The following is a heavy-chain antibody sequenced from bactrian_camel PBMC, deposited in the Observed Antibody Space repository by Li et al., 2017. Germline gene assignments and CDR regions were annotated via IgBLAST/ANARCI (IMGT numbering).Heavy chain of an antibody. CDR3: TRETQWVGYLEFAEY. J-gene: IGHJ4*01. D-gene: IGHD5*01. CDR2: TNTGGGTA. Sequence: QVQLVESGGGSVQAGGSLRLSCAASSFAVDKYWMSWVRQALGKGLEWVSSTNTGGGTAYYADSLKGRFTASRDNAESTVYLQMNSLRPEDTAVYYCTRETQWVGYLEFAEYWGQGTQVTVS. CDR1: SFAVDKYW. V-gene: IGHV3S1*01.